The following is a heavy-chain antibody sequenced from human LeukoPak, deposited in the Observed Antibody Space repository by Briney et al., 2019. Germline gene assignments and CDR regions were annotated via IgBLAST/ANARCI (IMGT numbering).Heavy chain of an antibody. J-gene: IGHJ6*02. Sequence: PSEALSLTCTVSGDSIGGYYWSWVRQPPGKGLEWIGYIYDSGISSYDPSLKSRVTMSVDAPKTHFSLKLSSVPAADTAVYYGAREVLWSHGDCGRRDAMDVWGQGTTVIVSS. CDR3: AREVLWSHGDCGRRDAMDV. CDR1: GDSIGGYY. CDR2: IYDSGIS. V-gene: IGHV4-59*01. D-gene: IGHD2-21*02.